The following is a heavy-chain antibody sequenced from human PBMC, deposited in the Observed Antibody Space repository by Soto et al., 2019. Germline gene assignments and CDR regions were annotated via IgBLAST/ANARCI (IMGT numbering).Heavy chain of an antibody. J-gene: IGHJ4*02. CDR1: GFTFSSYA. CDR2: ISGSGGST. V-gene: IGHV3-23*01. D-gene: IGHD4-17*01. CDR3: ARQPTPGDSDGELDY. Sequence: EVQLLESGGGLVQPGGSLRLSCAASGFTFSSYAMSWVRQAPGKGLAWVSAISGSGGSTYYADSVKGRFTISRDNSKNTLYLQMNSLRAEDTAVYYCARQPTPGDSDGELDYWGQGTLVTVSS.